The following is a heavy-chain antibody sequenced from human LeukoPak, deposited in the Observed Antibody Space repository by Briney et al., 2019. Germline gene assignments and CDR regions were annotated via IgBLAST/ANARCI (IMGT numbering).Heavy chain of an antibody. Sequence: SGPTLVKPTQTLTLTCTFSGFSLSSGVGVGWIRQPPGKALEWLALIYWDDDKRYSPSMQKRLTVTKDTSKNEVVFNMTDMDPLDTATYFRVYRLGRWIFDYWGQGILVTVSS. J-gene: IGHJ4*02. CDR2: IYWDDDK. CDR1: GFSLSSGVG. CDR3: VYRLGRWIFDY. V-gene: IGHV2-5*02. D-gene: IGHD2-2*03.